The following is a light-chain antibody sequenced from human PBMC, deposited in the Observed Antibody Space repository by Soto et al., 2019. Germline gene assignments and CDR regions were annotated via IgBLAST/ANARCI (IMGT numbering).Light chain of an antibody. J-gene: IGKJ4*01. CDR2: STS. CDR1: QTIITY. CDR3: QQSYSIPLT. V-gene: IGKV1-39*01. Sequence: DIQMTQSPSSLSASVGDRVTITCRASQTIITYLNWFQQKPGKAPKLIIYSTSSLQSGVPSRFRCSGAGTECTRTISSLQPEDFATDYCQQSYSIPLTFGGGTKVDIK.